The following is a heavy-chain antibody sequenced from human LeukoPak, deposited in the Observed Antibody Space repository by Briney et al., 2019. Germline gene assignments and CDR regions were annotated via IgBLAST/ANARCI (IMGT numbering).Heavy chain of an antibody. CDR1: GFTFSNYA. D-gene: IGHD2-15*01. V-gene: IGHV3-23*01. Sequence: PGGSLRLSCEASGFTFSNYAMGWVRQAPGKGLQWVSAITESGDNTYYPDSVKGRFTFSRDNSKSTLYLQMNSLRPDDTAAYCCARIQASGGVFDYWGQGTLVTVSS. J-gene: IGHJ4*02. CDR3: ARIQASGGVFDY. CDR2: ITESGDNT.